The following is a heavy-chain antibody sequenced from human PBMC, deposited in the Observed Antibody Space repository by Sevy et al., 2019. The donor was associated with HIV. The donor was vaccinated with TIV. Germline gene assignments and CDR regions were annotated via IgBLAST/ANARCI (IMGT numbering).Heavy chain of an antibody. CDR2: IKQDGSER. D-gene: IGHD6-19*01. CDR1: GFTFSSYR. CDR3: ARLDSSGCYDRLHAFDI. J-gene: IGHJ3*02. V-gene: IGHV3-7*03. Sequence: GGSLRLSCAASGFTFSSYRMSWVRQAPGKGLEWVANIKQDGSERYYVDSVKGRFTISRDNTKNSLYLQMNNLRTEDTAVEYCARLDSSGCYDRLHAFDIWGQGTMVTVSS.